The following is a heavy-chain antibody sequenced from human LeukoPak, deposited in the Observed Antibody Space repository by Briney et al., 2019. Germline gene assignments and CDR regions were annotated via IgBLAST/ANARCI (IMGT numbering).Heavy chain of an antibody. CDR2: ISSSSSYI. D-gene: IGHD6-13*01. V-gene: IGHV3-21*01. CDR3: ARDGKAAGDY. Sequence: GGSLRLSCAAPGFTFSSYSMNWVRQAPGKGLEWVSSISSSSSYIYYADSVKGRFTISRDNAKNSLYLQMNSLRAEDTAVYYCARDGKAAGDYWGQGTLVTVSS. J-gene: IGHJ4*02. CDR1: GFTFSSYS.